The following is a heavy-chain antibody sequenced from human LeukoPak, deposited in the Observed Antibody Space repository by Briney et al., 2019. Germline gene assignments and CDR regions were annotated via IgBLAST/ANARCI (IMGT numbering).Heavy chain of an antibody. CDR2: ISGSGGST. D-gene: IGHD6-13*01. J-gene: IGHJ4*02. Sequence: GSLRLSCAASGFTFSNSDMTWVRQSPGEGLEWVSAISGSGGSTYYADSVKGRFTISRDNSKNTLYLQMNSLRAEDTAVYYCAKLSIAAAGMSDYWGQGTLVTVSS. CDR1: GFTFSNSD. CDR3: AKLSIAAAGMSDY. V-gene: IGHV3-23*01.